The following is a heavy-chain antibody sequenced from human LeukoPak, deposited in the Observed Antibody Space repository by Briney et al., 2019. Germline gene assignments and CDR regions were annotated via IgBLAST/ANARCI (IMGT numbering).Heavy chain of an antibody. D-gene: IGHD2-21*02. CDR3: ARQTYCGGDCYSYCYYYMDV. J-gene: IGHJ6*03. CDR1: GYTFTRYE. CDR2: MNPNSGNT. Sequence: ASVQVSCKASGYTFTRYEINWVRQATCQGLDWMGWMNPNSGNTDYPQKLKGRLIMNRHTSISTGYMELSSLRSEDTAVYYCARQTYCGGDCYSYCYYYMDVWGKGTTVTVSS. V-gene: IGHV1-8*01.